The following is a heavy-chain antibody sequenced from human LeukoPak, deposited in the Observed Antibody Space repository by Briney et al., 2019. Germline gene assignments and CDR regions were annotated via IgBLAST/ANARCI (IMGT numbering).Heavy chain of an antibody. CDR2: FDPSESHT. D-gene: IGHD3-22*01. CDR1: GSKFTNYG. Sequence: PGEPLKISWKGSGSKFTNYGISWVGQMPGKGLEWMGRFDPSESHTNYSPYFQGHVPLSTDKSLSTAYLQWSSLKASDSAIYYCARGDSSGFYFDFDYWGQGTLLTVSS. J-gene: IGHJ4*02. V-gene: IGHV5-10-1*01. CDR3: ARGDSSGFYFDFDY.